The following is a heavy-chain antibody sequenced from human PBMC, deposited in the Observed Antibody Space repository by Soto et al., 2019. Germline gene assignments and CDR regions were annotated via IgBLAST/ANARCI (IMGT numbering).Heavy chain of an antibody. D-gene: IGHD1-1*01. CDR2: ISNSGATT. Sequence: GGSLRLSCAASGFTFSTNAMNWVRQDPGKGLEWVSAISNSGATTYYAGSVKGRFTISRDNSKNTLFLQMNSLRADDTAIYYCAKGGSGMYRPDFWGQGTLVTVSS. CDR1: GFTFSTNA. J-gene: IGHJ4*02. V-gene: IGHV3-23*01. CDR3: AKGGSGMYRPDF.